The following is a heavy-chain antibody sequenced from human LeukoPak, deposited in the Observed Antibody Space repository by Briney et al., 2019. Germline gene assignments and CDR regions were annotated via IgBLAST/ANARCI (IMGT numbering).Heavy chain of an antibody. D-gene: IGHD6-25*01. V-gene: IGHV3-30-3*01. CDR3: AREAEAFDY. CDR1: RFTFSSYA. CDR2: ISYDGSDK. J-gene: IGHJ4*02. Sequence: GGSLRLSCAVSRFTFSSYAMHWVRQAPCKGLEWVALISYDGSDKYYADSVKGRFTISRDNSKNTLYLQMNSLRAEDTAVYYCAREAEAFDYWGQGTLVTVSS.